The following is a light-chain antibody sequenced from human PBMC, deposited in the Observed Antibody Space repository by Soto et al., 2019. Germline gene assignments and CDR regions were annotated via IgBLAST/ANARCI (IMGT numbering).Light chain of an antibody. CDR3: QQSLSTPFT. V-gene: IGKV1-5*03. CDR1: QTISSW. Sequence: DIQMTQSPSTLSGSVGDRVTITCRASQTISSWLAWYQQKPGKAPKLLIYKASSLESGVPSRFSGSGSGTDFTLTINGLQPEDFATYYCQQSLSTPFTFGPGTKVDIK. J-gene: IGKJ3*01. CDR2: KAS.